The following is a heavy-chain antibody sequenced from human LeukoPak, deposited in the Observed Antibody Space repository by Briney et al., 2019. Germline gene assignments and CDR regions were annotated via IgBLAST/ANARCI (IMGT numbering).Heavy chain of an antibody. CDR2: IYYSGST. CDR3: ARERQYSSSWFQGGGWFDP. D-gene: IGHD6-13*01. V-gene: IGHV4-59*01. CDR1: GGSINSYY. Sequence: SETLSLTCTVSGGSINSYYWSWIRQPPGKGLEWIGYIYYSGSTNYNPSLKSRVTISVDTSKNQFSLKLSSVTAADTAVYYCARERQYSSSWFQGGGWFDPWGQGTLVTVSS. J-gene: IGHJ5*02.